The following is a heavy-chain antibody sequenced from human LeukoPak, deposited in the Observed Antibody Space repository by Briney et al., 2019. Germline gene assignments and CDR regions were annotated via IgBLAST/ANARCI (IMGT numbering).Heavy chain of an antibody. V-gene: IGHV3-23*01. Sequence: PGGSLRLSCAASGFTFSSYAMSWVRQAPGKGLEWVSTFGGSSGRTYYADSVKGRFTISRDNSKNTLYLQMNSLRAEDTAVYYCAKRLSGSYSEKYFDHWGQGTLVTVSS. CDR3: AKRLSGSYSEKYFDH. D-gene: IGHD1-26*01. CDR1: GFTFSSYA. CDR2: FGGSSGRT. J-gene: IGHJ4*02.